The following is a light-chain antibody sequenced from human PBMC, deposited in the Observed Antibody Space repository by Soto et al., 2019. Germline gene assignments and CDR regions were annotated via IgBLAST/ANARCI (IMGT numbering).Light chain of an antibody. Sequence: DIQMTQSPSSLSASVGDRVTIICQASHDINNYLNWYQQKPGKAPKLLIYDSSNLEIGVPSTFCGSGYENLFSFPISSLQPEYIATYYCQQFDNLPFTFGQGTRLEIK. CDR1: HDINNY. CDR3: QQFDNLPFT. V-gene: IGKV1-33*01. J-gene: IGKJ5*01. CDR2: DSS.